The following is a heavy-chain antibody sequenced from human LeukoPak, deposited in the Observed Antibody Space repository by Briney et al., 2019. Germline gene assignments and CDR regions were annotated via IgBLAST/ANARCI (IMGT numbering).Heavy chain of an antibody. D-gene: IGHD2-15*01. CDR1: GFTFSSYS. J-gene: IGHJ6*02. V-gene: IGHV3-21*01. CDR2: ISSSSSYI. CDR3: AREEDIVVVASYYYYGMDV. Sequence: PGGSLRLSCAASGFTFSSYSMNWVRQAPGKGLEWVSSISSSSSYIYYADSVKGRFTISRDNAKNSLYLQINSLRAEDTAVYYCAREEDIVVVASYYYYGMDVWGQGTTVTVSS.